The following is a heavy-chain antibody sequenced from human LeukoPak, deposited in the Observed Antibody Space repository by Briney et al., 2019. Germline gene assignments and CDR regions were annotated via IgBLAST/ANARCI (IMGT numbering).Heavy chain of an antibody. CDR1: GGSISSSSYY. CDR3: ASYSGYDNHFDY. J-gene: IGHJ4*02. Sequence: SETLSLTCTVSGGSISSSSYYWGWIRQPPGKGLEWIGSIYYSGSTYYNPSLKSRVTISVDTSKNQFSLKLSSVTAADTAVYYCASYSGYDNHFDYWGQGTLVTVSS. V-gene: IGHV4-39*07. CDR2: IYYSGST. D-gene: IGHD5-12*01.